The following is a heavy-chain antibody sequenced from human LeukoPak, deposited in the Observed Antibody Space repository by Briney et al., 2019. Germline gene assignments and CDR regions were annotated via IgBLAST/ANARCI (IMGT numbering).Heavy chain of an antibody. CDR2: IIPIFGTA. Sequence: SVKVSCKASGGTFSSYAISWVRQAPGQGLEWMGGIIPIFGTANYAQKFQGRVTITADESTSTAYMELSSLRSEDTAVYYCANQGDYYDSSGYYSGEAYWGQGTLVTVSS. D-gene: IGHD3-22*01. CDR1: GGTFSSYA. CDR3: ANQGDYYDSSGYYSGEAY. J-gene: IGHJ4*02. V-gene: IGHV1-69*13.